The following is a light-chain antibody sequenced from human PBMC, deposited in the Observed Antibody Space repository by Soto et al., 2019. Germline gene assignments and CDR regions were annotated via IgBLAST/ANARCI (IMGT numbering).Light chain of an antibody. J-gene: IGLJ1*01. Sequence: QPVLTQSPSASASVGASVKLTCTLSSGHSSYAIAWHQQQPEKGPRYLMKLNSDGSHSKGDGIPDRFSGSSSGAERYLTISSLQSEDEADYYCQTWGTGIHYVFGTGTKVTVL. CDR2: LNSDGSH. CDR3: QTWGTGIHYV. CDR1: SGHSSYA. V-gene: IGLV4-69*01.